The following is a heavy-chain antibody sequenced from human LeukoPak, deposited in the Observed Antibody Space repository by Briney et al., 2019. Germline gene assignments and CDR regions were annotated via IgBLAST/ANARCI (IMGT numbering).Heavy chain of an antibody. Sequence: WASVKVSCKASGYTFVSYGISWVRQAPGQGLEWMGWISAFNGNTNYAQKLQGRVTMTTDTSTSTAYMELRSLRSDDTAVYFCARAGPFSSGWYFDYWGQGTLDTVSS. CDR3: ARAGPFSSGWYFDY. J-gene: IGHJ4*02. CDR2: ISAFNGNT. V-gene: IGHV1-18*01. CDR1: GYTFVSYG. D-gene: IGHD6-19*01.